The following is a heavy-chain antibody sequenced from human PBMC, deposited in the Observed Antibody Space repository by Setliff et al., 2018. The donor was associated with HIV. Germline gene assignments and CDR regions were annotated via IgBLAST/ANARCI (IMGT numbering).Heavy chain of an antibody. Sequence: SETLSLTCTVSGGSISSYFWSWIRQHPGKGLGWMGYIYYSGSATYNPSLKSRVIFSVDTSKNQISLKLSSVTAADTAVYYCASLNGSESPYIYYYYMDVWGKGTTVTVSS. V-gene: IGHV4-59*08. CDR1: GGSISSYF. CDR2: IYYSGSA. CDR3: ASLNGSESPYIYYYYMDV. D-gene: IGHD3-10*01. J-gene: IGHJ6*03.